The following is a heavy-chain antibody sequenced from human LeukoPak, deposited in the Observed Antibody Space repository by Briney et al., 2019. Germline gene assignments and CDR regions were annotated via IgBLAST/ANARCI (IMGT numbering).Heavy chain of an antibody. CDR2: ISWNSGSI. D-gene: IGHD3-22*01. J-gene: IGHJ4*02. V-gene: IGHV3-9*01. CDR3: AKSRVSGYRHPFDY. CDR1: GFTFGDYA. Sequence: GRSLRLSCAASGFTFGDYAMHWVRQAPGKGLEWVSGISWNSGSIGYADSVKGRFTISRDNAKNSLYLQMNSLRAEDTALYYCAKSRVSGYRHPFDYWGQGTLVTVSS.